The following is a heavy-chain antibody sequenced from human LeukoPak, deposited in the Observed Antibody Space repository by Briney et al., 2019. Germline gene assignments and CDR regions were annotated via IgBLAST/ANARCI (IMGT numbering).Heavy chain of an antibody. J-gene: IGHJ2*01. V-gene: IGHV3-33*08. CDR2: IWYDGSNK. Sequence: PGGSLRLSCAASGFSFSGYSMNRVRQAPGKGLEWVAVIWYDGSNKYYPDPVQGRFTISRDNSKNTLYLQVNSLRAEDTAVYYCARDRSMSGWYIDLWGRGTLVTVSS. CDR3: ARDRSMSGWYIDL. CDR1: GFSFSGYS. D-gene: IGHD2/OR15-2a*01.